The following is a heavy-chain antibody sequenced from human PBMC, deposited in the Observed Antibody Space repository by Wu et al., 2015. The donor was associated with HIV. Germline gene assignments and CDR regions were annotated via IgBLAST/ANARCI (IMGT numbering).Heavy chain of an antibody. CDR3: ARGRYSGYDSPRVYYYYMDV. D-gene: IGHD5-12*01. J-gene: IGHJ6*03. CDR2: IVPVYNIP. V-gene: IGHV1-69*14. Sequence: QVQLVQSGGWGEGSLGSSVMVSCKASGDTFNKYAINWVRQAPGQGLEWMGGIVPVYNIPNYAEKFQDRVTITADRSTSTAYMELSSLRSADTAIYYCARGRYSGYDSPRVYYYYMDVWGLGTTVIVSS. CDR1: GDTFNKYA.